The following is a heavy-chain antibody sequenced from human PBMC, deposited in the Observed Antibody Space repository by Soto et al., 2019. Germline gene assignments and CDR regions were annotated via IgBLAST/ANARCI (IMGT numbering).Heavy chain of an antibody. J-gene: IGHJ4*02. Sequence: QVQLQESGPGLVKPSETLSLTCTVSGGSISSDSWSWIRQSPGKALEWIGYSYYNGVTKYNPSLKRRVTISVDTSQNQFSRRLTSVTAADTAVYYCARRSRSSSGWYFLDYWGQGTLVTVSS. CDR2: SYYNGVT. D-gene: IGHD6-19*01. CDR3: ARRSRSSSGWYFLDY. CDR1: GGSISSDS. V-gene: IGHV4-59*01.